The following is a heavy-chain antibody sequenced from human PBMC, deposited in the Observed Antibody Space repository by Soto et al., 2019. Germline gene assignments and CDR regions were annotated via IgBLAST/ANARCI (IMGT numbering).Heavy chain of an antibody. CDR1: GFSCSNFG. CDR3: AKDQAAGSWVTIFGIIIESSDFDC. CDR2: ISFDGRNK. D-gene: IGHD3-3*01. J-gene: IGHJ4*02. V-gene: IGHV3-30*18. Sequence: GGSLRLSCAASGFSCSNFGMHWVRQAPGKGLEWVAVISFDGRNKFYGDSVKGRFTISRDNSKNTVSLQMDSLRPEDTAVYYCAKDQAAGSWVTIFGIIIESSDFDCWGQGA.